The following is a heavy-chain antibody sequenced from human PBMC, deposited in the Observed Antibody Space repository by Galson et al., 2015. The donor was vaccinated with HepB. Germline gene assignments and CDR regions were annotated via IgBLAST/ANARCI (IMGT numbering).Heavy chain of an antibody. V-gene: IGHV3-48*02. J-gene: IGHJ4*02. CDR3: ARVADSDYGDHAHFDS. CDR2: ISSTGTTM. D-gene: IGHD4-17*01. Sequence: SLRLSCAASGFTFSSYTMNWVRQAPGKGLESVSYISSTGTTMYYADSAKGRFTISRDNAQNSLYLQMNSLRDEDTAVYYCARVADSDYGDHAHFDSWGLGTLVTVPS. CDR1: GFTFSSYT.